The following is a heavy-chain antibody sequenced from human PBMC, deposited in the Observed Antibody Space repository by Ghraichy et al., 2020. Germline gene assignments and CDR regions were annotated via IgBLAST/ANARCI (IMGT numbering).Heavy chain of an antibody. J-gene: IGHJ6*02. CDR2: IKQDGSEK. V-gene: IGHV3-7*01. CDR3: ARENNWNYYYYYGMDV. Sequence: GGSLRLSCAASGFTFSSYWMSWVRQAPGKGLEWVANIKQDGSEKYYVDSVKGRFTISSDNAKNSLYLQMNSLRAEDTAVYYCARENNWNYYYYYGMDVWGQGTTVTVSS. CDR1: GFTFSSYW. D-gene: IGHD1-20*01.